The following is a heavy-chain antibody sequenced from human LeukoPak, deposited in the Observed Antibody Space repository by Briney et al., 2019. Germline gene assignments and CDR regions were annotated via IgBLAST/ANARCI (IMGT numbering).Heavy chain of an antibody. CDR1: GFTFSSYW. J-gene: IGHJ4*02. CDR3: AREGDSSGYYVDY. V-gene: IGHV3-7*01. Sequence: GGSLRLSCAASGFTFSSYWMSWVRQAPGKGLEWVANIKQDGSEKYYVDPVKGRFTISRDNAKNSLYLQMNSLRVEDTAVYYCAREGDSSGYYVDYWGQGTLVTVSS. D-gene: IGHD3-22*01. CDR2: IKQDGSEK.